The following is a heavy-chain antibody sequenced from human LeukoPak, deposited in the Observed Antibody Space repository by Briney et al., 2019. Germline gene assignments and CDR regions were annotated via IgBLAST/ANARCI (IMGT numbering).Heavy chain of an antibody. V-gene: IGHV3-30*04. CDR2: ISYGGSNT. Sequence: GGSLRLPCSASGLTFSSSALHWLRQAPGKGLEWVAVISYGGSNTYYADSVKCRFTISRDNSKNTLYLPMNTLRAEETAVYYCARSGGYDILTGYPLYYFDYWGQGTLVTVSS. D-gene: IGHD3-9*01. CDR1: GLTFSSSA. J-gene: IGHJ4*02. CDR3: ARSGGYDILTGYPLYYFDY.